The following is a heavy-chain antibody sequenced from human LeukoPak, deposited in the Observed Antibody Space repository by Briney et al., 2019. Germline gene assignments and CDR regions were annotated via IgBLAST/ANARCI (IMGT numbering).Heavy chain of an antibody. D-gene: IGHD3-10*01. CDR2: IYTSGST. J-gene: IGHJ4*02. Sequence: SETLSLTCAVYGGSFSGYYWSWIRQPAGKGLEWIGRIYTSGSTNYNPSLKSRVTISVDTSKNQFSLKLSSVTAADTAVYYCARDRGSGNCFDYWGQGTLVTVSS. V-gene: IGHV4-4*07. CDR1: GGSFSGYY. CDR3: ARDRGSGNCFDY.